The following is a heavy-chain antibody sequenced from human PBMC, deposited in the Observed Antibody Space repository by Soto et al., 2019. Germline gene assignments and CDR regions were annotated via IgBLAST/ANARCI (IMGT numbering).Heavy chain of an antibody. Sequence: GGSLRLSCAASGFTFSSYSMNWVRQAPGKGLEWISFISIGSSTIYYADSVKGRFTVSRDNAKHSLYLQMNSLRAEDTAVYFCARDLPNYDFFSPFDYWGQGTLVTVSS. CDR2: ISIGSSTI. J-gene: IGHJ4*02. CDR3: ARDLPNYDFFSPFDY. D-gene: IGHD3-3*01. CDR1: GFTFSSYS. V-gene: IGHV3-48*01.